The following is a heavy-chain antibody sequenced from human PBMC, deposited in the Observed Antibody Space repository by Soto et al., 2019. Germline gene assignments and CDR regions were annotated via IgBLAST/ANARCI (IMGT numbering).Heavy chain of an antibody. J-gene: IGHJ6*03. D-gene: IGHD6-6*01. V-gene: IGHV4-34*01. CDR3: ARRARAARLYYYYYYMDV. Sequence: SETLSLTCAVYGGSFSGYYWSWIRQPPGKGLEWIGEINHSGSTNYNPSLKNRVTISVDTSKNQFSLKLSSVTAADTAVYYCARRARAARLYYYYYYMDVWGKGTTVTVSS. CDR1: GGSFSGYY. CDR2: INHSGST.